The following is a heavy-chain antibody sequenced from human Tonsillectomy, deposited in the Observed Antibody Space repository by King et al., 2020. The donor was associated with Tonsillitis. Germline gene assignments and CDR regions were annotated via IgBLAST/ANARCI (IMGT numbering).Heavy chain of an antibody. J-gene: IGHJ4*02. CDR2: INSDGTNT. V-gene: IGHV3-74*01. D-gene: IGHD3-3*01. CDR1: GLIFRTYW. CDR3: VRDWDFWCGYDY. Sequence: VQLVESGGGLAEPGGSLRVSCAASGLIFRTYWMHWVRHAPGKGLEWVSRINSDGTNTTYADSVKGRFTISRDNANNRVYLQMDSLRVEDTALYYCVRDWDFWCGYDYWGQGTLVTVSA.